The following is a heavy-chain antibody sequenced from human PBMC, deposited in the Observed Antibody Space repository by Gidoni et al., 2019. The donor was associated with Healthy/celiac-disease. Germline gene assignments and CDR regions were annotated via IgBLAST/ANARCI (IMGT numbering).Heavy chain of an antibody. CDR2: IYTSGST. V-gene: IGHV4-4*07. CDR3: ARLAYYDSSGYPTFDY. Sequence: QVQLQESGPGLVKPSETLSLTCTVSGGSISSYYWSWIRQPAGKGLEWIGRIYTSGSTNYNPSLKSRVTMSVDTSKNQFSLKLSSVTAADTAVYYCARLAYYDSSGYPTFDYWGQGTLVTVSS. J-gene: IGHJ4*02. CDR1: GGSISSYY. D-gene: IGHD3-22*01.